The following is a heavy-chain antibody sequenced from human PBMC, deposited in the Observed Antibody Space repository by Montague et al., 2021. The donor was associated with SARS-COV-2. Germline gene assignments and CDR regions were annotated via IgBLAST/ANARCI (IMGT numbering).Heavy chain of an antibody. V-gene: IGHV3-33*01. D-gene: IGHD3-10*01. CDR2: IWYDGSNK. Sequence: SLRLSWAASGFTFSSYGMHWVRQAPGKGLEWVAVIWYDGSNKYYADSVKGRFTISRDNSKNTLYLQTNSLRAEDTAVYYCARVLSYYGMDVWGQGTTVTVSS. CDR1: GFTFSSYG. CDR3: ARVLSYYGMDV. J-gene: IGHJ6*02.